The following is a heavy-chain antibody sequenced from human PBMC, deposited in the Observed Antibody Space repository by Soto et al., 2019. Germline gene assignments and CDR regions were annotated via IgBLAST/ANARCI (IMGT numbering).Heavy chain of an antibody. J-gene: IGHJ6*02. D-gene: IGHD2-2*01. Sequence: GGSLRLSCDASGVIFTTYGMNWVRQAPGKGLEWVSSISASDYIYYADSVKGRFTISRDNAKNSLYLQMNSLRAEDTAVYYCARDDCSSTSCYYGVDVWGQGTTVTVSS. CDR2: ISASDYI. V-gene: IGHV3-21*01. CDR1: GVIFTTYG. CDR3: ARDDCSSTSCYYGVDV.